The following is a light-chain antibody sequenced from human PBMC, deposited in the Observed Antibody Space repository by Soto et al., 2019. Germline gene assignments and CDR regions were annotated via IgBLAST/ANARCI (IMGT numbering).Light chain of an antibody. CDR1: SSDVGNSNG. CDR3: SSYTRSSTYV. V-gene: IGLV2-18*02. CDR2: DVT. Sequence: QSALTQPPSVSGSPGQSVAISCTGTSSDVGNSNGVSWYQQAPGTAPKLMIYDVTNRPSGVPDRFSGSKSGNTASLTISGLQAEDEADYYCSSYTRSSTYVFGTGTKLTVL. J-gene: IGLJ1*01.